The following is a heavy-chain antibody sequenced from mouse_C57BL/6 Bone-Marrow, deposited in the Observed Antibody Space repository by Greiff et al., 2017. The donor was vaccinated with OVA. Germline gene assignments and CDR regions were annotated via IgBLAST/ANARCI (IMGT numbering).Heavy chain of an antibody. D-gene: IGHD1-1*01. CDR3: ARYGAFVDY. CDR1: GYTFTDYY. J-gene: IGHJ4*01. CDR2: INPYNGGT. V-gene: IGHV1-19*01. Sequence: VQLKQSGPVLVKPGASVKMSCKASGYTFTDYYMNWVKQSHGKSLEWIGVINPYNGGTSYNQKFKGKATLTVDKSSSTAYMELNSLTSEDSAVYYCARYGAFVDYWGQGTSVTVSS.